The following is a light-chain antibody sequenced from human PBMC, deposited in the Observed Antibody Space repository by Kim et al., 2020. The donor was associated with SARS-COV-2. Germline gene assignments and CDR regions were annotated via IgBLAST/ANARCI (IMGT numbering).Light chain of an antibody. Sequence: QPAPRTCTGNGDNLAYEGADWRQQLQGHPPKLLSYRNNNRPSGISERFSASRSGSIASLTITGLQPEDEAEYDCSAWDSSLSAWVFGGGTQLTVL. CDR2: RNN. J-gene: IGLJ3*02. CDR1: GDNLAYEG. V-gene: IGLV10-54*04. CDR3: SAWDSSLSAWV.